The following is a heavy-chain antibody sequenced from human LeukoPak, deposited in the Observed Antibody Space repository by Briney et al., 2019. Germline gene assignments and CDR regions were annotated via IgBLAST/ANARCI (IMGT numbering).Heavy chain of an antibody. CDR3: AISDYGGKSPPLDY. D-gene: IGHD4-23*01. CDR1: GYTFTGYF. V-gene: IGHV1-2*02. CDR2: INPNSGGT. Sequence: ASVKVSCKASGYTFTGYFILWVRQAPGQGLEWMGWINPNSGGTNYAQKFQGRVTMTRDTSISTAYMELSRLRSDDTAVYYCAISDYGGKSPPLDYWGQGTLVTVSS. J-gene: IGHJ4*02.